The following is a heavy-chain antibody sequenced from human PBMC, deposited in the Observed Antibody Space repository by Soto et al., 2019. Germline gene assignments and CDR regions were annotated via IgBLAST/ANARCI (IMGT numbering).Heavy chain of an antibody. CDR3: ARDPVGGNWFDP. V-gene: IGHV1-2*04. J-gene: IGHJ5*02. Sequence: ASVKVSCKASGYTFTGYYMHWVRQAPGQGLEWMGWINPNSGGTNYAQKFQGWVTMTRDTSISTAYMELSSLRSEDTAVYYCARDPVGGNWFDPWGQGTLVTVSS. CDR1: GYTFTGYY. CDR2: INPNSGGT. D-gene: IGHD1-26*01.